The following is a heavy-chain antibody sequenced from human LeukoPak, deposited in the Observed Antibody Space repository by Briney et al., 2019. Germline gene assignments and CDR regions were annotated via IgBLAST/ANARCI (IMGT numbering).Heavy chain of an antibody. CDR3: ARLSVAGTWFDY. CDR2: ISSSGSTK. D-gene: IGHD6-13*01. Sequence: GGSLRLSSAASGFTFSRYAPNWVRQAPGKGLEWLSYISSSGSTKYYADSVKGRFTISRDNAKKSLYLQMNSLRAEDTAVYYCARLSVAGTWFDYWRQGTLVTVSS. CDR1: GFTFSRYA. J-gene: IGHJ4*02. V-gene: IGHV3-48*03.